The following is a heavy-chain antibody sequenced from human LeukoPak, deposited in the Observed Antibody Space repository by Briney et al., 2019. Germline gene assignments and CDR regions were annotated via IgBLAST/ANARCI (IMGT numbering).Heavy chain of an antibody. J-gene: IGHJ4*02. CDR3: AHSQTMILDV. CDR2: IYWDGDR. V-gene: IGHV2-5*02. D-gene: IGHD3-22*01. CDR1: GFSLTTTGVG. Sequence: SGPTLVNPTQTLTLTCTFSGFSLTTTGVGVGWIRQPPGKTLEWLAVIYWDGDRHFSPPLKSRLTITKDTSKKQVVLAMTNMDPVDTATYYCAHSQTMILDVWGQGVQVAVST.